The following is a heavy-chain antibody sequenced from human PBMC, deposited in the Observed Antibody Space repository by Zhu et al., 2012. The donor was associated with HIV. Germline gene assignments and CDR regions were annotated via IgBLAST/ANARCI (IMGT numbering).Heavy chain of an antibody. D-gene: IGHD4-17*01. J-gene: IGHJ4*02. V-gene: IGHV4-59*11. CDR3: ARVNYGRGGYFDY. Sequence: QVQLQESGPGLVKPSETLSLTCTVSGGSISSHYWSWIRQPPGKGLEWIGYIYYSGSTNYNPSLKSRVTISVDTSKNQFSLKLSSVTAADTAVYYCARVNYGRGGYFDYWGQGTLVTVSS. CDR2: IYYSGST. CDR1: GGSISSHY.